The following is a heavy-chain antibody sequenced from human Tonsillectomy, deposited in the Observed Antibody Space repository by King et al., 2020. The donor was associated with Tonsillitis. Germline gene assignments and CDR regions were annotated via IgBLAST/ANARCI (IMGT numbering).Heavy chain of an antibody. CDR3: ARVSVIVGAYYFDY. D-gene: IGHD1-26*01. V-gene: IGHV3-11*05. CDR1: GFTFGDYY. Sequence: VQLVQSGGGLVKPGGSLRLSCAASGFTFGDYYMSWIRQAPGKGLWWVLYISSSSTYINYADSVKGRFTISRDNAKKSLYLQMNSLRAEETAVYYCARVSVIVGAYYFDYWGQGSLVTVSS. J-gene: IGHJ4*02. CDR2: ISSSSTYI.